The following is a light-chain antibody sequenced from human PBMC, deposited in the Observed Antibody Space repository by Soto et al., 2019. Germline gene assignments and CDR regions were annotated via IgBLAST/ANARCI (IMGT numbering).Light chain of an antibody. CDR3: CSYAGTATV. Sequence: QSVLTQPPSVSGAPGQRVTISCTGNSSNLGAGYDVHWYQQLPGAAPKLIVYEGTKRPSGVSNRFSGSKSGNPASLTISGLQAEDEANYYCCSYAGTATVFGTGTKLTVL. V-gene: IGLV1-40*01. CDR2: EGT. CDR1: SSNLGAGYD. J-gene: IGLJ1*01.